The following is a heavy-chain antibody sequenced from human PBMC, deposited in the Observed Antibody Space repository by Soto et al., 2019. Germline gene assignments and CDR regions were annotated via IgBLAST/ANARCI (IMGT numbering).Heavy chain of an antibody. CDR1: GGSISSGPYS. CDR2: FHYSENT. V-gene: IGHV4-39*01. D-gene: IGHD2-2*01. CDR3: ARLGGYCSTTSCYGFYGMDV. Sequence: QLQLQESGPGLVKPSETLSLTCTVSGGSISSGPYSWGWIRQPPGEGLVWIGTFHYSENTYYNPSLESRVTISVDTSKNQFSLKVTSVTVADTAIYYCARLGGYCSTTSCYGFYGMDVWGQGTTVIVSS. J-gene: IGHJ6*02.